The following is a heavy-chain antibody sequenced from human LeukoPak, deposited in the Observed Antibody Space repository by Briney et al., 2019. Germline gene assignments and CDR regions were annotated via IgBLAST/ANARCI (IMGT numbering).Heavy chain of an antibody. Sequence: PGGSLRLSCATSGFTFRSFGMHWVRQAPGKVLEWVALIWYDGSNENYADSVRGRFTISRDNSKNTLSLQMNSLRAEDTAVYYCARMGGYSGYDLGYWGQGTLVTVSS. D-gene: IGHD5-12*01. CDR1: GFTFRSFG. J-gene: IGHJ4*02. CDR2: IWYDGSNE. V-gene: IGHV3-33*01. CDR3: ARMGGYSGYDLGY.